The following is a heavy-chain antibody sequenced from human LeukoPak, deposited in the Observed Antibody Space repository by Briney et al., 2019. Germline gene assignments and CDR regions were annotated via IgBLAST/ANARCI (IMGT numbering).Heavy chain of an antibody. CDR3: ARGDYYDSSGYFDY. CDR2: NYYSGST. CDR1: GGSISSGGYS. D-gene: IGHD3-22*01. J-gene: IGHJ4*02. Sequence: SETLSLTCAVPGGSISSGGYSWSWIRQPPGKGLEWIGYNYYSGSTNYNPSLKSRVTISVDTSKNQFSLKLSSMTAADTAVYYCARGDYYDSSGYFDYWGQGTLVTVSS. V-gene: IGHV4-61*08.